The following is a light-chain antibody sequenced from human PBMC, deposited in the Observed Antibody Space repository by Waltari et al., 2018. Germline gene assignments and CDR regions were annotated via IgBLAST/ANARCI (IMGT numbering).Light chain of an antibody. V-gene: IGKV1-5*01. Sequence: DIQMTQSPSTLSASIGGRVTINCRASESLGSELAWYQQRPGKAPNILIYDASSLQPGVPSRFSGSGSGTEFTLTINNLQPDDFVTYFCQQYRTYPWKFGQETKVEI. CDR2: DAS. CDR3: QQYRTYPWK. J-gene: IGKJ1*01. CDR1: ESLGSE.